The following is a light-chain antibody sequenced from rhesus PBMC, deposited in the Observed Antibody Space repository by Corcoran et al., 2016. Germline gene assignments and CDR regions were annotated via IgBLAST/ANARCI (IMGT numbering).Light chain of an antibody. J-gene: IGLJ1*01. Sequence: QADLTQPRSVSGSPAQSVTISCTGTSSDIGGYNYVSWYQQHPGTAPQLMIYEVSKRPSGVSDRFSGSKSANTASLTISGLQAEDEADYYCSSYAGSNTFIFGAGTRLTVL. V-gene: IGLV2-32*02. CDR3: SSYAGSNTFI. CDR2: EVS. CDR1: SSDIGGYNY.